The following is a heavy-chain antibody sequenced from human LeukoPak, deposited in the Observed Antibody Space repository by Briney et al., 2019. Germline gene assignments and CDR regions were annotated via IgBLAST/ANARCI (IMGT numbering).Heavy chain of an antibody. Sequence: ASVKVSCKASGGTFSSYAISWVRQAPGQGLEWMGGINPSGGSTSYAQKFQGRVTMTRDTSTNTVYMELSSLRSEDTAVYFCARATLSDYYFNYWGQGTLVTVSS. V-gene: IGHV1-46*01. CDR3: ARATLSDYYFNY. CDR2: INPSGGST. J-gene: IGHJ4*02. CDR1: GGTFSSYA.